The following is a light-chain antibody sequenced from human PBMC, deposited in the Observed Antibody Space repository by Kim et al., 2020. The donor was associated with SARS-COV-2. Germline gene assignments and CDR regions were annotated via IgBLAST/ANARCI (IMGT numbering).Light chain of an antibody. V-gene: IGLV1-40*01. CDR1: TCSIVTGHD. CDR3: QAYDSSMSAVV. Sequence: QRVITSCSGGTCSIVTGHDVHWYQQLPGTAPLLFIYANSNRPSGVPYRLSGSKSGTSASLAITGLQAEDEADYYCQAYDSSMSAVVFGGGTQLTVL. CDR2: ANS. J-gene: IGLJ2*01.